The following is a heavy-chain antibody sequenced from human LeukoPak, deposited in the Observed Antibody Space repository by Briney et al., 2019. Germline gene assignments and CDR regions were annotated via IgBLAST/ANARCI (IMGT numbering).Heavy chain of an antibody. CDR2: IYTSGST. CDR3: ARGYCTNGVCYRDWFDP. Sequence: SETLSLTCTVSDGSISSYYWSWIGQPAGKGLEWIGRIYTSGSTNYNPSLKSRVTMSVDTSKNQFSLKLSSVTAADTAVYYCARGYCTNGVCYRDWFDPWGQGTLVTVSS. D-gene: IGHD2-8*01. V-gene: IGHV4-4*07. CDR1: DGSISSYY. J-gene: IGHJ5*02.